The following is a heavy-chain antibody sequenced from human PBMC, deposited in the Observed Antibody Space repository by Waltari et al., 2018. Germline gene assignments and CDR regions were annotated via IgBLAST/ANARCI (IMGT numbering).Heavy chain of an antibody. D-gene: IGHD1-26*01. CDR2: IYYTGSI. CDR3: ARDQSREGGGYFDY. CDR1: VGSISGYY. V-gene: IGHV4-59*01. J-gene: IGHJ4*02. Sequence: QVQLQESGPGLVKPSETLSLTWTASVGSISGYYWSWIRQPPGEGLEWIGYIYYTGSINYNPSLKSRVTISVDTSKNQFSLKLSSVTAADTAVYYCARDQSREGGGYFDYWGQGTLVTVSA.